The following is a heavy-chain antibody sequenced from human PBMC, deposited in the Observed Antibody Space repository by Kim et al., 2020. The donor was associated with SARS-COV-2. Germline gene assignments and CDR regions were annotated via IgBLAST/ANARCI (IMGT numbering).Heavy chain of an antibody. CDR1: GFTFSNYG. Sequence: GGSLRLSCAASGFTFSNYGMHWVRQAPGQGLEWVAVIWYDGSRKYFADSVKGRFTISRDNSKNTLYLQMDSLRAEDTAIYYCARDRSAFDTWGQGTMVTVSS. V-gene: IGHV3-33*01. CDR2: IWYDGSRK. J-gene: IGHJ3*02. CDR3: ARDRSAFDT.